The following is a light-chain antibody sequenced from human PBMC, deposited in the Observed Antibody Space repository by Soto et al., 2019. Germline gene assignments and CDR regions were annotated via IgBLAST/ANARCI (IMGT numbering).Light chain of an antibody. CDR1: QSVLYSSANKNY. V-gene: IGKV4-1*01. CDR2: WAS. CDR3: QQYYSAPDT. J-gene: IGKJ2*01. Sequence: DIVMMQSPDSLAVSLGERATINCKSSQSVLYSSANKNYLAWYQHKPGQPPKLLIYWASTRESGVPDRFSGSGSGTDFTLTISSLQAEDMAVYYCQQYYSAPDTFGQGTKLEIK.